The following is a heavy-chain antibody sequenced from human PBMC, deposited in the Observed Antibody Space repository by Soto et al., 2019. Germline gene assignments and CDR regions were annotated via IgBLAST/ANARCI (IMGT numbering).Heavy chain of an antibody. J-gene: IGHJ4*02. CDR1: GFTFSDYP. CDR2: IRTISSAI. Sequence: QLVESGGGLVQPGGSLRLSCAASGFTFSDYPMNWVRQAPGKGLAWVASIRTISSAIYFADSVRGRFTISRDNARNSLYLQMTSLRDEDTAVYYCARETPSFDYWGQGTLVTVSS. CDR3: ARETPSFDY. D-gene: IGHD2-15*01. V-gene: IGHV3-48*02.